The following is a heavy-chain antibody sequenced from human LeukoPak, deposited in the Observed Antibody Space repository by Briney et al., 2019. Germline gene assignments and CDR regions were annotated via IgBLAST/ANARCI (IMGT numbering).Heavy chain of an antibody. J-gene: IGHJ5*02. CDR1: GFTFSNYW. Sequence: GGSLRLSCAASGFTFSNYWMHWVRQAPGKGLVWVSRINSDGSSISYADSVKGRFTISRDNAKNTVYLEMNSLSVEDTATYYCIRDFRSADLWGQGTLVTVTS. CDR2: INSDGSSI. V-gene: IGHV3-74*01. CDR3: IRDFRSADL.